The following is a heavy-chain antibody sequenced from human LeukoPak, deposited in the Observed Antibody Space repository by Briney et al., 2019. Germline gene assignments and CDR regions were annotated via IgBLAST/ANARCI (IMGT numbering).Heavy chain of an antibody. CDR1: GGSISSGGYY. J-gene: IGHJ4*02. CDR3: AREGRYSYGPFDY. CDR2: IYYSGST. V-gene: IGHV4-31*03. Sequence: SETLSLTCTVSGGSISSGGYYWSWIRQHPGTGLEWIGYIYYSGSTYYNPSLKSRVTISVDTSKNQFSLKLSSVTAADTAVYYCAREGRYSYGPFDYWGQGTLVTVSS. D-gene: IGHD5-18*01.